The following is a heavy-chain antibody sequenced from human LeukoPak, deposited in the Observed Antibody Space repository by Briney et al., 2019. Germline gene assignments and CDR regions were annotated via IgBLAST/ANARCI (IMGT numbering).Heavy chain of an antibody. CDR2: INTNTGNP. CDR3: ARISVSGSGDWFDP. D-gene: IGHD2-15*01. J-gene: IGHJ5*02. Sequence: GASVKVSCKASGYTFTSYAMNWVRQAPGQGLEWMGWINTNTGNPTYAQGFTGRFVFSLDTSVGTAYLQISSLKAEDTAVYYCARISVSGSGDWFDPWGQGTLVTVSS. CDR1: GYTFTSYA. V-gene: IGHV7-4-1*02.